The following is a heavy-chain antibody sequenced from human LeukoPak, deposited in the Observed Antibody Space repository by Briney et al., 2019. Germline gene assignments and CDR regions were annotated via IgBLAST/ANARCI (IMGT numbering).Heavy chain of an antibody. D-gene: IGHD6-19*01. CDR1: GFTFSSYG. CDR3: AKGIAVAGPYYYYYYMDV. J-gene: IGHJ6*03. V-gene: IGHV3-23*01. CDR2: ISGSGGST. Sequence: GGSLRLSCAASGFTFSSYGMSWVRQAPGEGLEWVSAISGSGGSTYYADSVKGRFTISRDNSKNTLYLQMNSLRAEDTAVYYCAKGIAVAGPYYYYYYMDVWGKGTTVTISS.